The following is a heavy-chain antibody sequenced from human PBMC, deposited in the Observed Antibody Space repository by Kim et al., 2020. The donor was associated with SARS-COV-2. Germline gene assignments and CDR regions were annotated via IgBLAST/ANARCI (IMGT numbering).Heavy chain of an antibody. Sequence: GGSLRLSCAASGFTFSSYAMSWVRQAPGKGLEWVSVIYSGGSSTYYADSVKGRFTISRDNSKNTLYLQMNSLRAEDTAVYYCAKSKGEVGSFGPGEKPGIAAAGGFDYWGQGTLVTVSS. V-gene: IGHV3-23*03. J-gene: IGHJ4*02. CDR1: GFTFSSYA. CDR2: IYSGGSST. CDR3: AKSKGEVGSFGPGEKPGIAAAGGFDY. D-gene: IGHD6-13*01.